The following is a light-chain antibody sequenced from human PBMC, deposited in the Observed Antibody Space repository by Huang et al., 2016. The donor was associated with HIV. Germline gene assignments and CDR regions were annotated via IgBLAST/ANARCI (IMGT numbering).Light chain of an antibody. CDR2: EAS. J-gene: IGKJ4*01. V-gene: IGKV1-9*01. Sequence: DIQLTQSPSSLSASVGDRVTITGRASQGIRSYLAWYQQKAGKAPKLLIDEASSLQSGVPSRFSGSGSGTDFTLTISSLQPEDFATYYCQQINAYPLTFGGGTKVEIK. CDR1: QGIRSY. CDR3: QQINAYPLT.